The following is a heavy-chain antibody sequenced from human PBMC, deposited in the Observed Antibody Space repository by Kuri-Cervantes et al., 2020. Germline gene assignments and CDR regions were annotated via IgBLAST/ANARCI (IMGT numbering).Heavy chain of an antibody. J-gene: IGHJ6*03. CDR2: IIPIFGTA. CDR1: GGTFSSYA. V-gene: IGHV1-69*13. Sequence: SVKVSCKASGGTFSSYAISWVRQAPGQGLEWMGGIIPIFGTANYAQKFQGRVTITADESMSTAYMELSSLRSEDTAVYYCAADFDYQGVIRFYYYMHVWGTGTTVTVSS. CDR3: AADFDYQGVIRFYYYMHV. D-gene: IGHD3-16*02.